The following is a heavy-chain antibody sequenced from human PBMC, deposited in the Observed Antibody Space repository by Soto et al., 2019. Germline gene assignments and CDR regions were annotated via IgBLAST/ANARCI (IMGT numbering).Heavy chain of an antibody. CDR3: ARDSLLVGGSYSYYYGMDV. CDR2: INSNGGST. D-gene: IGHD1-26*01. V-gene: IGHV3-64*01. Sequence: PGGSLRLSCAASGFTFRSYAMHWVRQAPGKGLEYVSGINSNGGSTYHANSVKGRFTISRDNSKNTLYLQMGSLRAEDLAVYYCARDSLLVGGSYSYYYGMDVWGQGTTVTVSS. J-gene: IGHJ6*02. CDR1: GFTFRSYA.